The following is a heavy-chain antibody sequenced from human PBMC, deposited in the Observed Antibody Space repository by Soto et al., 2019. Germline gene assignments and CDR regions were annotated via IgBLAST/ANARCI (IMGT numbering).Heavy chain of an antibody. J-gene: IGHJ4*02. CDR2: ISAYNGNT. V-gene: IGHV1-18*01. CDR1: GYTFTSYG. D-gene: IGHD3-22*01. CDR3: ARDSAYYDSSGYSAGVAY. Sequence: GASVKVSCKASGYTFTSYGISWVRQAPGQGLEWMGWISAYNGNTNYAQKLQGRVTMTTDTSTSTAYMELRSLRSDDTAVYYCARDSAYYDSSGYSAGVAYWGQGTLVTVSS.